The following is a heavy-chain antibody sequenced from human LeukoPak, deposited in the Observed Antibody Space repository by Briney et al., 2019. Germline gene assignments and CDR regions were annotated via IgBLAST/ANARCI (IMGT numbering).Heavy chain of an antibody. V-gene: IGHV3-64*02. D-gene: IGHD3-3*01. CDR1: GLTFSSHA. J-gene: IGHJ4*02. CDR2: IVSNGGNT. Sequence: GGSLRFSCAASGLTFSSHAMHWVRQAPGKGLKYVSAIVSNGGNTYYADSVRGRFTISRDNSKDTVYLQMGSLRPEDTAVYYCARGGYYAASDIWGQGALVTVSS. CDR3: ARGGYYAASDI.